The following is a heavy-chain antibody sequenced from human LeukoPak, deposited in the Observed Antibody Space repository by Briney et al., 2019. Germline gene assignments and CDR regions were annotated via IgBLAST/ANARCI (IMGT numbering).Heavy chain of an antibody. Sequence: TSETLSLTCTVSGGSISSSYWSWIRQPPGKGLEWIGYIHYSGSTNYNPSLKSRATISVDTSKAHFSLKLSSATAADTAVYYCARHDPVWFDTWSQGTLVTVSS. J-gene: IGHJ5*02. V-gene: IGHV4-59*08. CDR1: GGSISSSY. CDR3: ARHDPVWFDT. CDR2: IHYSGST.